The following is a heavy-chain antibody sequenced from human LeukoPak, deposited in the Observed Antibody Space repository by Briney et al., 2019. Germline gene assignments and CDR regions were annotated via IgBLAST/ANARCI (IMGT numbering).Heavy chain of an antibody. D-gene: IGHD3-10*01. CDR3: ARDPYYGSGRYRYGMDV. CDR2: MNPNTGDT. J-gene: IGHJ6*04. Sequence: WASVTVSCKASGYTFTTYDINWVRQAPGQGLEGMGWMNPNTGDTGYAQKFQGRVTLTRNTSISTAYMELSTLRSEDTAVYYCARDPYYGSGRYRYGMDVWGKGTTVTISS. V-gene: IGHV1-8*01. CDR1: GYTFTTYD.